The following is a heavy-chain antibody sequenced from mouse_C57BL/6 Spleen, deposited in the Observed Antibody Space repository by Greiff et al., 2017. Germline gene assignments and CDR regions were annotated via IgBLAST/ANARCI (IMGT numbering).Heavy chain of an antibody. D-gene: IGHD1-1*01. CDR2: IHPNSGST. Sequence: QVQLQQPGAELVKPGASVKLSCKASGYTFTSYWMHWVKQRPGQGLEWIGMIHPNSGSTNYNEKFKSKATLTVDKSSSTAYMQLSSLTSEDSAVLYCARGYYYGKDFDYWGQGTTLTVSS. CDR3: ARGYYYGKDFDY. CDR1: GYTFTSYW. V-gene: IGHV1-64*01. J-gene: IGHJ2*01.